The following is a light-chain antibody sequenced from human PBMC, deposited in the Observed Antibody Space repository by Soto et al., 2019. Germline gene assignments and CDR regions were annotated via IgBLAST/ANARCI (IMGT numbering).Light chain of an antibody. J-gene: IGKJ4*01. CDR1: QDINNW. V-gene: IGKV1-5*01. CDR3: QQYDNYPLT. CDR2: DVS. Sequence: DLLMTQSPSTLSAFVGDRVTITCRATQDINNWLAWYQQKPGKAPRLLIYDVSTLQTGVPSRFSGRGSGTEATLIISGLQPDDFASYYCQQYDNYPLTFGGGTKVEI.